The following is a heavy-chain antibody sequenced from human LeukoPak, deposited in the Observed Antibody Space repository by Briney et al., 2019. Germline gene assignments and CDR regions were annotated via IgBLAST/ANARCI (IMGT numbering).Heavy chain of an antibody. V-gene: IGHV4-38-2*02. D-gene: IGHD2-15*01. CDR2: TYHSVST. CDR1: VYSISSGYY. CDR3: ARDSRGGAFDI. Sequence: SETLSLTCTVSVYSISSGYYWDWIRQPPGRGLEWIGSTYHSVSTYYNPSLKSRVTISVDTSKNQFSLKLSSVTAADTAVYYCARDSRGGAFDIWGQGTMVTVSS. J-gene: IGHJ3*02.